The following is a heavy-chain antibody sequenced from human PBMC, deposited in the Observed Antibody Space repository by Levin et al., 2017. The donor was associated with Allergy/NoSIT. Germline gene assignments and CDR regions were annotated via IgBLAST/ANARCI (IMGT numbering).Heavy chain of an antibody. D-gene: IGHD3-22*01. J-gene: IGHJ4*02. CDR2: ISHSGNT. Sequence: SETLSLTCGVYSGSLSGYYWNWIRQSPGKGLEWVGEISHSGNTDYNPSLKSRVSVSVDKSKNQFSLRLTSVTAADSAVYYCARSDDSSGYYLGYWGQGTLVTVSS. V-gene: IGHV4-34*01. CDR3: ARSDDSSGYYLGY. CDR1: SGSLSGYY.